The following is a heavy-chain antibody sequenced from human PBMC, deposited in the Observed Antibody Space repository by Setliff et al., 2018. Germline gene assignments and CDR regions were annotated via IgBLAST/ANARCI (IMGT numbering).Heavy chain of an antibody. J-gene: IGHJ4*02. V-gene: IGHV1-69*10. D-gene: IGHD7-27*01. CDR2: IIPILGIA. CDR3: ARDRDSTNWGKIDY. Sequence: SVKVSCKASGGTFSSYAISWVRQAPGQGLEWMGGIIPILGIANYAQKFQGRVTITTDESTSTAYMELSSLRSEDTAVYYCARDRDSTNWGKIDYWGQGTLVTVPQ. CDR1: GGTFSSYA.